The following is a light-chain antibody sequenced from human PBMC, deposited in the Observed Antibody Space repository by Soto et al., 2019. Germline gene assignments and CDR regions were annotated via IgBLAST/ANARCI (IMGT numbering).Light chain of an antibody. J-gene: IGKJ4*01. CDR3: QQFSSYPLT. Sequence: EIMLTQSPATLSLSPGERATLSCRASQSVSRYLAWYQQKPGQAPRLLIYDASSRATGVPDRFSGSGSGTDFTLTISRLEPEDFAVYYCQQFSSYPLTFGGGSKVDIK. V-gene: IGKV3-11*01. CDR2: DAS. CDR1: QSVSRY.